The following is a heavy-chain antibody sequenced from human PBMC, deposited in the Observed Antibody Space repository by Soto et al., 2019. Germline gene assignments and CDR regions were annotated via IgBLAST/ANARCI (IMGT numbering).Heavy chain of an antibody. J-gene: IGHJ4*02. CDR1: EFTFSSYA. CDR2: ISGSGAST. CDR3: AKDTMVTGTRPPTDY. Sequence: GGSLRLSCAASEFTFSSYAMSWVRQAPGKGLEWVSSISGSGASTYYADSLKGRFTISRDNSKNTLYLQMNSLTAEDTAVYYCAKDTMVTGTRPPTDYWGQGTLVTVSS. D-gene: IGHD1-20*01. V-gene: IGHV3-23*01.